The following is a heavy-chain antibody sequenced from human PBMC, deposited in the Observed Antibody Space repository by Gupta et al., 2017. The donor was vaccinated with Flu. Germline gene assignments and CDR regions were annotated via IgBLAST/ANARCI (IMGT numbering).Heavy chain of an antibody. CDR2: MNPKSGNT. J-gene: IGHJ5*02. CDR3: AGQLERQDWFEP. CDR1: GYTFTSYD. V-gene: IGHV1-8*01. D-gene: IGHD1-1*01. Sequence: QLQLVQSGAEVRKPGASVKVSCKAAGYTFTSYDGPWVRQATGQGLEWMGWMNPKSGNTGYAQKFQGRVTMTRNTSTNTAYMELSSLRSEDTAVYYCAGQLERQDWFEPWGQGTLVTVSS.